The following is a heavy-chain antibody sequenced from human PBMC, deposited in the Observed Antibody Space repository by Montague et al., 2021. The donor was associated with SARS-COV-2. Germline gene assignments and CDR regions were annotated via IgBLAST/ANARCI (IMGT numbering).Heavy chain of an antibody. J-gene: IGHJ4*02. CDR1: GGSISSGGYY. Sequence: TLSLTRTVSGGSISSGGYYWSWIRQHPGKGLEWIGYIYYSGSTYYXPSLKSRVTISVNTSKNQFSLKLSSVTAADTAVYYCARARIQLWAVKEFDYWGQGTLVTVSS. V-gene: IGHV4-31*03. CDR2: IYYSGST. D-gene: IGHD5-18*01. CDR3: ARARIQLWAVKEFDY.